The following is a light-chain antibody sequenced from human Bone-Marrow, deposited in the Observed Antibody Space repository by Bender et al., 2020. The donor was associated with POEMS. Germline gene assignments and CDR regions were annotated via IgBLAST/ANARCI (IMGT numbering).Light chain of an antibody. Sequence: QSALTQPASVSGSPGQSITISCTGTSGDIGSYNLVAWYQQHPGRAPKLMIYEVSKRPSGVSNRFSGSKSGNTASLTISGLQAEDEADYYCSSYTSSTTLVFGGGTKLTVL. V-gene: IGLV2-14*02. CDR1: SGDIGSYNL. J-gene: IGLJ2*01. CDR3: SSYTSSTTLV. CDR2: EVS.